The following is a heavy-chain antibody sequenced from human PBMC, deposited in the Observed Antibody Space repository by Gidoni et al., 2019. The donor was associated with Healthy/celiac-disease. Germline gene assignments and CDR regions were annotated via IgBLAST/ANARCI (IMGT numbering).Heavy chain of an antibody. V-gene: IGHV4-31*02. J-gene: IGHJ5*02. D-gene: IGHD2-21*02. CDR3: ARVWTATRGWFDT. Sequence: EWIGYIYYSGSTYYNPSLKSRVTISVDTSKNQFSLKLSSVTAADTAVYYCARVWTATRGWFDTWGQGTLVTVSS. CDR2: IYYSGST.